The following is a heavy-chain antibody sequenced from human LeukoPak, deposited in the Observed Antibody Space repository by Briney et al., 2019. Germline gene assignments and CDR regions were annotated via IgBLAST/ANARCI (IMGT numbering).Heavy chain of an antibody. CDR3: ARVYCGGDCYNKNYYYMDV. CDR2: IYYSGST. D-gene: IGHD2-21*02. J-gene: IGHJ6*03. CDR1: GGSLSSYY. Sequence: SETLSVTCTVSGGSLSSYYWRWLRQPPGKGLEWIGYIYYSGSTNYNPTLTSRVTIPVDTSKNQFSLKLSSVTAADTAVYYCARVYCGGDCYNKNYYYMDVWGKGTTVTVSS. V-gene: IGHV4-59*12.